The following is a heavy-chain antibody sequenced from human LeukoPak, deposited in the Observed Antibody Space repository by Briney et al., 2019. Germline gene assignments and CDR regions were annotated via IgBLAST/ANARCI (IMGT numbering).Heavy chain of an antibody. D-gene: IGHD1-7*01. J-gene: IGHJ4*02. CDR1: GGSISSYY. CDR2: IYYSGST. CDR3: ARHLFNWNYGYFDY. Sequence: SETLSLTCTVSGGSISSYYWSWIRQPPGKGLEWIGYIYYSGSTNYNPSLKSRVTISVDTSKNQFSLKLSSVTAADTAVYYCARHLFNWNYGYFDYWGQGTLVTVSS. V-gene: IGHV4-59*01.